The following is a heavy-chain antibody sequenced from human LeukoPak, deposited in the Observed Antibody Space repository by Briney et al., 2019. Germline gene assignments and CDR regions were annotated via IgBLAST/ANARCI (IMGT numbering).Heavy chain of an antibody. Sequence: PSETLSLTCTVSGGSISSYYWSWIRQPPRKGLDSIGSIYYSGSTNYNPSLKSRVTISVDTSKNQFSLKLSSVTAADTAVYYCASLGIAAAGTSYYFDYWGQGTPVTVSS. J-gene: IGHJ4*02. CDR3: ASLGIAAAGTSYYFDY. V-gene: IGHV4-59*01. D-gene: IGHD6-13*01. CDR2: IYYSGST. CDR1: GGSISSYY.